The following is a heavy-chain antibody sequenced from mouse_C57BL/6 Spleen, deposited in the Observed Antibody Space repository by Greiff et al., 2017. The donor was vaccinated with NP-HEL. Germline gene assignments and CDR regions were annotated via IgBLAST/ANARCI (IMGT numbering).Heavy chain of an antibody. V-gene: IGHV1-26*01. CDR2: INPNNGGT. D-gene: IGHD3-1*01. CDR3: AILSGFLRGYFDV. CDR1: GYTFTDYY. J-gene: IGHJ1*03. Sequence: VQLQQSGPELVKPGASVKISCKASGYTFTDYYMNWVKQSHGKSLEWIGDINPNNGGTSYNQKFKGKATLTVDKSSSTAYMELRSLTSEDSAVYYCAILSGFLRGYFDVWGTGTTVTVSS.